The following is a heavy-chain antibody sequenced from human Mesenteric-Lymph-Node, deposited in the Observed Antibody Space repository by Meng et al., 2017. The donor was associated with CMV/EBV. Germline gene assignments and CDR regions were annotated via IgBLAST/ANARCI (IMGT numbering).Heavy chain of an antibody. D-gene: IGHD6-19*01. CDR3: AREPRSYSNDWPPFDP. Sequence: ASVKVSCKASGYTFTSYGISWVRQAPGQGLEWMGWISANTGNTNYAQKVQGRVTMTRDTSTSTAYMELRSLRSDDTAVYYCAREPRSYSNDWPPFDPWGHCTLFPVSS. CDR1: GYTFTSYG. V-gene: IGHV1-18*01. J-gene: IGHJ5*02. CDR2: ISANTGNT.